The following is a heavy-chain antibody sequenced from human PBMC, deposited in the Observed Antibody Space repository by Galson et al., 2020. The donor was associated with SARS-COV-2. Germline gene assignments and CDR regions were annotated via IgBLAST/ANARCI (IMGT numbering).Heavy chain of an antibody. CDR3: ARVAPSADGTE. Sequence: SETLSLTCTVSGYSISSGYYWGWIRQPPGKGLEWIGSIYHSWSTYYNPSLKRRVTISVDTSKNQFSLKLSSVTAADTAVYYCARVAPSADGTEWGQGTLVTVYS. CDR2: IYHSWST. D-gene: IGHD6-13*01. CDR1: GYSISSGYY. V-gene: IGHV4-38-2*02. J-gene: IGHJ4*02.